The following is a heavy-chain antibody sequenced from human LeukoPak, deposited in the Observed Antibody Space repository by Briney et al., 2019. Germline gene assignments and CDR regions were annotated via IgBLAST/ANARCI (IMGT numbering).Heavy chain of an antibody. J-gene: IGHJ4*02. D-gene: IGHD2-15*01. CDR2: ISYDGSNK. V-gene: IGHV3-30*18. CDR1: GFTFSSYG. Sequence: GGSLRLSCAASGFTFSSYGMHWVRQAPGKGLEWVAVISYDGSNKYYADSVKGRFTISRDNSKNTLYLQMNSLRAEDTAVYYCAKLSVVVAASSLQFDYWGQGTLVTVSS. CDR3: AKLSVVVAASSLQFDY.